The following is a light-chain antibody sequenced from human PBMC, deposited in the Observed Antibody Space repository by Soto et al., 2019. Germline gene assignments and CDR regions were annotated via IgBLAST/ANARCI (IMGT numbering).Light chain of an antibody. CDR2: EVT. Sequence: QSVLTQPASVSGSPGQSITISCTGTSGDVGRFDFVSWYQQHPGKVPKVLINEVTKRPSGVSNRFSGSKSGNTAFLTISGLQAEDEAAYYCCSDAGSGIYVFGTGTKLTVL. CDR3: CSDAGSGIYV. CDR1: SGDVGRFDF. J-gene: IGLJ1*01. V-gene: IGLV2-23*02.